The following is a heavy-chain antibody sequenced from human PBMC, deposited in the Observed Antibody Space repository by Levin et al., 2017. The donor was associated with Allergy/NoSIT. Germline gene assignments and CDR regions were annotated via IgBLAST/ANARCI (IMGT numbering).Heavy chain of an antibody. Sequence: SQTLSLTCTVSGDSISGFYWTWIRQPPGKGLEWIGYISYSGYTNYNPSLKSRVTISVDTSKNHFSLKLNSLTAADTAVYYCAREGMYSSSWYIDHWGQGTLVTVSS. V-gene: IGHV4-59*01. D-gene: IGHD6-13*01. CDR1: GDSISGFY. CDR2: ISYSGYT. CDR3: AREGMYSSSWYIDH. J-gene: IGHJ4*02.